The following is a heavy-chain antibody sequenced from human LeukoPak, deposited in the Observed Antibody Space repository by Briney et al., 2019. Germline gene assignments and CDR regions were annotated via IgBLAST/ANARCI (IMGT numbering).Heavy chain of an antibody. Sequence: GGSLRLSCAASGFTLSSYAMSWVHQAPGKGLEWVSAISGSGGSTYYADSVKGRFTISRDNSKNTLYLQMNSLRAEDTAVYYCAKDIVVVPAAILGRSYYYYGMDVWGKGTTVTVSS. CDR3: AKDIVVVPAAILGRSYYYYGMDV. J-gene: IGHJ6*04. D-gene: IGHD2-2*01. CDR2: ISGSGGST. V-gene: IGHV3-23*01. CDR1: GFTLSSYA.